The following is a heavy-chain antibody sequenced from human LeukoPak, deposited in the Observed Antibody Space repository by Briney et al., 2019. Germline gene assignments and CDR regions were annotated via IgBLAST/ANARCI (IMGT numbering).Heavy chain of an antibody. J-gene: IGHJ4*02. CDR3: AKDQDRPVAGHFDY. CDR2: ISSSSSYI. V-gene: IGHV3-21*01. Sequence: PGGSLRLSCAASGFTFSSYSMNWVRQAPGKGLEWVSSISSSSSYIYYADSVKGRFTISRDNAKNSLYLQMNSLRAEDTAVYYCAKDQDRPVAGHFDYWGQGTLVTVSS. D-gene: IGHD6-19*01. CDR1: GFTFSSYS.